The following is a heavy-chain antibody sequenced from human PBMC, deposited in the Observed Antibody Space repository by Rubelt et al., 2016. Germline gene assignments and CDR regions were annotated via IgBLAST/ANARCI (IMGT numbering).Heavy chain of an antibody. D-gene: IGHD3-10*01. Sequence: GGGLVQPGGSLRLSCAASGFTFSTYAMTWVRQAPGKGLEWVSGLSGSGDTTYYADSVKGRFTISRDNSKNTLYLQMNSLRAEDTAVYYCARRVAYGYLDNWGQGTLVTVSS. CDR1: GFTFSTYA. CDR2: LSGSGDTT. J-gene: IGHJ4*02. CDR3: ARRVAYGYLDN. V-gene: IGHV3-23*01.